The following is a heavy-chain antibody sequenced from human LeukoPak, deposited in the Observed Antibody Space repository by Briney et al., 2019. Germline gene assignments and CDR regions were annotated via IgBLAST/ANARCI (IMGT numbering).Heavy chain of an antibody. CDR3: ARGHIVVPDY. D-gene: IGHD2-15*01. V-gene: IGHV3-30-3*01. J-gene: IGHJ4*02. Sequence: PGGSLRLSCAASGFTFSSYAMHWVRQAPGKGLEWVAVISYDGSNKYYADSVKGRFTISRDNSKNTLYLQMNNLRAEDTAVYYCARGHIVVPDYWGQGTLVTVSS. CDR2: ISYDGSNK. CDR1: GFTFSSYA.